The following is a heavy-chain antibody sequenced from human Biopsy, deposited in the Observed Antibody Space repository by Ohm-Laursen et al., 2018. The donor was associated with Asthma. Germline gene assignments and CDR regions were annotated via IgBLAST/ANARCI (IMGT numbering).Heavy chain of an antibody. J-gene: IGHJ4*02. CDR1: GFTFSSYG. Sequence: SLRLSCTAPGFTFSSYGMHWVRQAPGEGLEWVAVISYDGSNKYYADSVKGRFTISRDNSKNTLYLQMNSLRAEDTTVYYCASQSSGPDFWSGYYYFDYWGQGTLVTVSS. CDR3: ASQSSGPDFWSGYYYFDY. D-gene: IGHD3-3*01. CDR2: ISYDGSNK. V-gene: IGHV3-30*03.